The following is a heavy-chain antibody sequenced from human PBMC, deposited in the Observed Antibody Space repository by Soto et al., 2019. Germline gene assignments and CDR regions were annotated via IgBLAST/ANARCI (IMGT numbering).Heavy chain of an antibody. J-gene: IGHJ4*02. CDR3: AKDLDWVGSSGWYEHHFDY. CDR1: GFTFSSYG. Sequence: GGSLRLSCAASGFTFSSYGMHWVRQAPGKGLEWVAVISYDGSNKYYADSVKGRFTISRDNSKNTLYLQMNSLRAEDTAVYYCAKDLDWVGSSGWYEHHFDYWGQGTLVTVSS. D-gene: IGHD6-19*01. V-gene: IGHV3-30*18. CDR2: ISYDGSNK.